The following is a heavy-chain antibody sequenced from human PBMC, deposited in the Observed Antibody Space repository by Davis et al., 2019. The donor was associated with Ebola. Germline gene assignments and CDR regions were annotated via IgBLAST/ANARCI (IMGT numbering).Heavy chain of an antibody. V-gene: IGHV1-58*01. J-gene: IGHJ4*02. Sequence: SVKVSCKASGFTFTSSAVQWVRQARGQRLEWIGWIVVGSGNTNYAQKFQERVTITRDMSTSTAYMELSSLRSEDTAVYYCAADDSDALLWFGELPRYYFDYWGQGTLVTVSS. CDR1: GFTFTSSA. D-gene: IGHD3-10*01. CDR3: AADDSDALLWFGELPRYYFDY. CDR2: IVVGSGNT.